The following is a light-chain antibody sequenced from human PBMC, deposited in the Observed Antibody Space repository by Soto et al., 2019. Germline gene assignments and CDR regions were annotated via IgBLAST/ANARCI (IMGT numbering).Light chain of an antibody. CDR2: DAS. CDR1: QSVSSY. V-gene: IGKV3-11*01. CDR3: QQRSLT. Sequence: EIVLTQSPATLSLSPGERATLSCRASQSVSSYLAWYQQKPGQAPRLLIYDASNRATGIPARFSGSGSGTDFTPTIRSLEPEDFAVYYCQQRSLTFGGGTKVEIK. J-gene: IGKJ4*01.